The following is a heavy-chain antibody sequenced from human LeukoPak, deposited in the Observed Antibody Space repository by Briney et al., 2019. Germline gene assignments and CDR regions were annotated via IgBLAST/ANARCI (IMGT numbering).Heavy chain of an antibody. CDR1: GFTFSSYG. CDR3: ARGIPGGYSYFYGLDV. D-gene: IGHD2-2*01. Sequence: GGSLRLSCAASGFTFSSYGMHWVRQAPGKGLEWVAFIRYDGSNKYYADSVKGRFTISRDNSKNTLYLQMNSLRAGDTAVYYCARGIPGGYSYFYGLDVWGQGTTVTVSS. CDR2: IRYDGSNK. J-gene: IGHJ6*02. V-gene: IGHV3-30*02.